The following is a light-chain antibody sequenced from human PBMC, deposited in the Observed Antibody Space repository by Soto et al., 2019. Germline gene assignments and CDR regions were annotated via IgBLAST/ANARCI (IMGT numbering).Light chain of an antibody. CDR1: QSITNY. V-gene: IGKV1-39*01. J-gene: IGKJ1*01. Sequence: DIQMTQSPSSLSTSVGDRVTITCRASQSITNYLNWYQQKPGRVPKLLIYAASRLQSGVPSRFSGRGSGTDFTLTISSLRPEDFATYYCQQSYITPWTFGQGTKVEIK. CDR2: AAS. CDR3: QQSYITPWT.